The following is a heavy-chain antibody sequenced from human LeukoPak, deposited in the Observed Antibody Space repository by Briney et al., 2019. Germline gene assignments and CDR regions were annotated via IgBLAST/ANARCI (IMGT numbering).Heavy chain of an antibody. CDR2: ISGSGGST. Sequence: GGSLRLSCAASGFTFSSYAMSWVRQAPGKGLEWVSAISGSGGSTYYADSAKGRFTISRDNAKNSLYLQMNSLRAEDTAVYYCARDVEKLDYWGQGTLVTVSS. D-gene: IGHD5-24*01. J-gene: IGHJ4*02. V-gene: IGHV3-23*01. CDR1: GFTFSSYA. CDR3: ARDVEKLDY.